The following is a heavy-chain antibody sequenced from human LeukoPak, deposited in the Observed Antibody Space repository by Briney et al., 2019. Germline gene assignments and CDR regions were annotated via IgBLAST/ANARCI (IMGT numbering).Heavy chain of an antibody. CDR3: ARGLGGYSSGWYYFDY. D-gene: IGHD6-19*01. J-gene: IGHJ4*02. V-gene: IGHV1-69*13. CDR1: GGTFSSYA. CDR2: VIPIFGTA. Sequence: ASVKVSCKASGGTFSSYAISWVRQAPEQGLEWMGGVIPIFGTANYAQKFQGGVTITADESTSTAYMELSSLRSEDTAVYYCARGLGGYSSGWYYFDYWGQGTLVTVSS.